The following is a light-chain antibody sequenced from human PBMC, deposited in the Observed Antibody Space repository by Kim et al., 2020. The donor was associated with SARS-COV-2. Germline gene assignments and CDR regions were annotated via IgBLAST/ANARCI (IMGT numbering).Light chain of an antibody. J-gene: IGLJ2*01. CDR2: EDS. CDR1: ALPDQY. CDR3: QSTDSSGSYEL. V-gene: IGLV3-25*03. Sequence: SYELTQPPSLSVSPGQTARITCSGDALPDQYVYWYQQKPGQAPVLLIYEDSVRPSGVPERFSGSSSETLATLTVSGVQVDDDADYYCQSTDSSGSYELFG.